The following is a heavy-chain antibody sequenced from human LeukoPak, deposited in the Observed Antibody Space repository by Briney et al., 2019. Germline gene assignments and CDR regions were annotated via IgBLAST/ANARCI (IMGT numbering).Heavy chain of an antibody. CDR1: GFTFSTFA. Sequence: GGSLRLSCAASGFTFSTFAMIWVRQPPGKGLEWVSSIFPSGGEIHYADSVRGRFTISRDNSKSTLSLQMNSLRAEDTAIYYCATYRQVLLPFESWGRGTLVTVSS. V-gene: IGHV3-23*01. CDR2: IFPSGGEI. J-gene: IGHJ4*02. D-gene: IGHD2-8*02. CDR3: ATYRQVLLPFES.